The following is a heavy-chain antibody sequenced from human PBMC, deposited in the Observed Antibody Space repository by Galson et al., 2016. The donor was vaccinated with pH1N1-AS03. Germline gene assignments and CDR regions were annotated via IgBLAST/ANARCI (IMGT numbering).Heavy chain of an antibody. CDR1: GFTFSNHA. CDR2: IGPGGDT. CDR3: ARDKSPYFCYMDV. V-gene: IGHV3-13*01. D-gene: IGHD2/OR15-2a*01. J-gene: IGHJ6*03. Sequence: SLRLSCAASGFTFSNHAMHWVRQGTGRGLEWVSGIGPGGDTYYGGSVKGRFTISRETAKNSLYLQMNRLRPEDTAVYYCARDKSPYFCYMDVWGKGTTVIVSS.